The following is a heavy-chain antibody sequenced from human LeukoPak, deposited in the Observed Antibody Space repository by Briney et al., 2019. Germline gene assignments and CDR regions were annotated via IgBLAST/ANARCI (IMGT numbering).Heavy chain of an antibody. CDR1: GFTFSSYA. J-gene: IGHJ6*02. V-gene: IGHV3-23*01. D-gene: IGHD3-16*01. CDR3: AKGLDYYYGMDV. Sequence: GGALRLSCAASGFTFSSYAMSWVRQAPGKGLEWVSAISGSGGSTYYADSVKGRFTISRDNSKNTLYLQMNSLRAEDTAVYYCAKGLDYYYGMDVWGQGTTVTVSS. CDR2: ISGSGGST.